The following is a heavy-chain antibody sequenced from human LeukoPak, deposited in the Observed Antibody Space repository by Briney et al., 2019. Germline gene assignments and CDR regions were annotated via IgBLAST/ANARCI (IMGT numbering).Heavy chain of an antibody. D-gene: IGHD3-22*01. Sequence: GGSPRLSCAASGFTFSSYGMHWVRQAPGKGLEWVAVISYDGSNKYYADSVKGRFTISRDNSKNTLYLRMNSLRAEDTAVYYCAKDGYYYDSSGSDYWGQGTLVTVSS. V-gene: IGHV3-30*18. CDR1: GFTFSSYG. CDR3: AKDGYYYDSSGSDY. CDR2: ISYDGSNK. J-gene: IGHJ4*02.